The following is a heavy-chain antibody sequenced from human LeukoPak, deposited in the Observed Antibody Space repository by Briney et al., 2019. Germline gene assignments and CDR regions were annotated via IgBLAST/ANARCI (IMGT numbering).Heavy chain of an antibody. CDR3: AGRGSGSYFDY. CDR1: GFTFSNYG. Sequence: PGGSLRLSCAASGFTFSNYGMSWVRQAPGKGLEWVSAISASGGQTYYADSVKGRFTISRDNSKNTLYLQMHSLRAEDMAVYYCAGRGSGSYFDYWGQGTLVTVSS. J-gene: IGHJ4*02. D-gene: IGHD3-10*01. V-gene: IGHV3-23*01. CDR2: ISASGGQT.